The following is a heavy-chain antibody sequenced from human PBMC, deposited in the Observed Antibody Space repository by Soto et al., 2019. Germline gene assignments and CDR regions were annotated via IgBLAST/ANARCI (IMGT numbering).Heavy chain of an antibody. D-gene: IGHD1-1*01. CDR1: GGSISRYY. V-gene: IGHV4-59*01. Sequence: PSETLSLTCTVSGGSISRYYWSWIRQPPGRGLEWIGYIYYSGSTNYNPSLKSRVTISVDTSKNQFSLKLTSVTAADTAVYHCARGYKTPGGWFYFDFWGQGALVTVSS. J-gene: IGHJ4*02. CDR3: ARGYKTPGGWFYFDF. CDR2: IYYSGST.